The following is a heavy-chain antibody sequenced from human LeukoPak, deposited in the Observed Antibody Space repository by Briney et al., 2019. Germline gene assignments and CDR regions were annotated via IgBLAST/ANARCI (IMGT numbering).Heavy chain of an antibody. CDR3: ARVVGGYNDY. CDR1: GGSISSGSYY. D-gene: IGHD5-12*01. CDR2: IYTSGST. Sequence: SETLSLTCTVSGGSISSGSYYWSWIRQPAGKGLEWIGRIYTSGSTNYNPSLKSRVTISVDTSKNQFSLKLSSVTAADTAVYYCARVVGGYNDYWGQGTLVTVSS. J-gene: IGHJ4*02. V-gene: IGHV4-61*02.